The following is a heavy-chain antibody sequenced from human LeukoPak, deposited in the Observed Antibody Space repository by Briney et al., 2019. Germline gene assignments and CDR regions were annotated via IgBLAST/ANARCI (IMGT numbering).Heavy chain of an antibody. CDR3: AKFDSSGYPRAPVGY. CDR1: GFIFSSYA. V-gene: IGHV3-23*01. CDR2: ISGSGGST. J-gene: IGHJ4*02. Sequence: GGSLRLSCAASGFIFSSYAMSWVRHAPGKGLEWVSAISGSGGSTSYADSVKGRFTIYRDNSKNTLYLQMNSLRAEDTAVYYCAKFDSSGYPRAPVGYWGQGTLVTVSS. D-gene: IGHD3-22*01.